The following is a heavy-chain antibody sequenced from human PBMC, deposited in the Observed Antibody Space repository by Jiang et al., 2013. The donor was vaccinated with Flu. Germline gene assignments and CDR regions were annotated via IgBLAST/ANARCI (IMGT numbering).Heavy chain of an antibody. Sequence: LLKPSETLSLTCTVSGGSISSSSYYWGWIRQPPGKGLEWIGSIYYSGSTYYNPSLKSRVTISVDTSKNQFSLKLSSVTAADTAAYYCARSRAGSLGPFDYWGQGTLVTVSS. CDR3: ARSRAGSLGPFDY. D-gene: IGHD3-10*01. J-gene: IGHJ4*02. CDR1: GGSISSSSYY. CDR2: IYYSGST. V-gene: IGHV4-39*01.